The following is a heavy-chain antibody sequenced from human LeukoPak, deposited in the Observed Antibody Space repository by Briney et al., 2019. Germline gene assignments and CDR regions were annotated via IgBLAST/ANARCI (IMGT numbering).Heavy chain of an antibody. Sequence: PGGSLRLSCAASGFTFSSYSMNWVRQAPGKGLEWVSYISSSSSTIYYADSVKGRFTISRDNAKNSLYLQMNSLRDEDTAVYYCASEATTVTTGGDYWGQGTPASVSS. V-gene: IGHV3-48*02. J-gene: IGHJ4*02. CDR3: ASEATTVTTGGDY. D-gene: IGHD4-17*01. CDR2: ISSSSSTI. CDR1: GFTFSSYS.